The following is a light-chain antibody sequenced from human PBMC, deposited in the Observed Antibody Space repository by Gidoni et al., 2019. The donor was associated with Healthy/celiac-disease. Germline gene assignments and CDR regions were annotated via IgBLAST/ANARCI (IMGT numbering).Light chain of an antibody. Sequence: DIVMTQSPASLAVSLGEGATINCKSSQSVLSSSNNKNYLAWYQQKPGQPPKLLIYWASTRESGVPDRFSGSGSGTDFTLTISSLQAEDVAVYYCQQYYSTPTFGQGTKVEIK. J-gene: IGKJ1*01. CDR1: QSVLSSSNNKNY. CDR2: WAS. CDR3: QQYYSTPT. V-gene: IGKV4-1*01.